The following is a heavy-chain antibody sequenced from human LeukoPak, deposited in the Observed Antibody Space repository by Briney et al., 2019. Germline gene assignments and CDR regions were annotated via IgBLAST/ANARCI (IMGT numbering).Heavy chain of an antibody. Sequence: GGSLRLSCVASGFTFSSYAMSWVRQAPGKGLEWVSTIYGSGIDTFYANPVKGRFTISRDNSRNTLYLHMDSLTVDDTAIYYCAKRDTAMVKVRYGMDVWGQGTTVTVSS. CDR2: IYGSGIDT. V-gene: IGHV3-23*05. CDR3: AKRDTAMVKVRYGMDV. D-gene: IGHD5-18*01. CDR1: GFTFSSYA. J-gene: IGHJ6*02.